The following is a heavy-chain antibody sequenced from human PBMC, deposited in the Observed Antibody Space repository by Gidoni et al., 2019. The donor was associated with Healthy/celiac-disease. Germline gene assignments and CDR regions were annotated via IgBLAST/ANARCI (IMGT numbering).Heavy chain of an antibody. J-gene: IGHJ4*02. CDR2: IYYSGST. Sequence: QVQLQESVPGLVKPSQTLSLPCPVSCAPISSGGYYWSWIRQHPGKGLEWIGYIYYSGSTYYNPSLKSRVTISVDTSKNQFSLKLSSVTAADTAVYYCARADPGGNYLFDYWGQGTLVTVSS. CDR1: CAPISSGGYY. V-gene: IGHV4-31*03. CDR3: ARADPGGNYLFDY. D-gene: IGHD4-4*01.